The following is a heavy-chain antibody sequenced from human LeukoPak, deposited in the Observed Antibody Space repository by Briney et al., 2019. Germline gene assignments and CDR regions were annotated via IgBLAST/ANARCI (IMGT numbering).Heavy chain of an antibody. V-gene: IGHV1-46*01. J-gene: IGHJ4*02. D-gene: IGHD5-24*01. Sequence: ASVKVSCKASGYTFTSYDINWVRQATGQGLEWMGIINPSGGSTTYAQKFQGRVTMTRDMSTNTVYMELSSLRSEDTAIYYCARGGWLQSHGLDYWGQGTLVTVSS. CDR3: ARGGWLQSHGLDY. CDR2: INPSGGST. CDR1: GYTFTSYD.